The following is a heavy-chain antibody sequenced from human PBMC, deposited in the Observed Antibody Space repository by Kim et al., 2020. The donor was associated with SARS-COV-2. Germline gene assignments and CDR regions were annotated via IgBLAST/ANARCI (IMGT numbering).Heavy chain of an antibody. CDR3: TTDVGGIAVAGTYFDY. D-gene: IGHD6-19*01. Sequence: PGKGRFTISRDDSKDTLYLQMNSLKTEDTAVYYCTTDVGGIAVAGTYFDYWGQGTLVTVSS. J-gene: IGHJ4*02. V-gene: IGHV3-15*01.